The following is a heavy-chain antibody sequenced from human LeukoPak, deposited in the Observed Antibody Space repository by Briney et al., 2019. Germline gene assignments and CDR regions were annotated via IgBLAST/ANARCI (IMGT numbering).Heavy chain of an antibody. CDR2: ISGSGGST. J-gene: IGHJ1*01. V-gene: IGHV3-23*01. CDR1: GFTFSSYA. D-gene: IGHD1-1*01. CDR3: AKFPTGYLRAPKH. Sequence: PGGCLRLSCAASGFTFSSYAMSWVRQAPGKGLEWVSAISGSGGSTYYADSVKGRFTISRDNSKNTLYLQMNSLRAEDTAVYYCAKFPTGYLRAPKHWGQGTLVTVSS.